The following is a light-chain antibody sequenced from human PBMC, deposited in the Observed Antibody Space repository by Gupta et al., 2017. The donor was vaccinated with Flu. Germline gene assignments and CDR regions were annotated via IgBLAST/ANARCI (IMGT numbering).Light chain of an antibody. CDR3: QEGDSSSYVV. CDR2: QDN. CDR1: NLGYNY. Sequence: SYDLTQPPSLSVSPGQPASIACSGANLGYNYVYWYQQKPGQSPVLVIYQDNKRPSAIPERFSGSNSGNKATLIISGTQAMDEADYYCQEGDSSSYVVFGGGTKLSVL. V-gene: IGLV3-1*01. J-gene: IGLJ2*01.